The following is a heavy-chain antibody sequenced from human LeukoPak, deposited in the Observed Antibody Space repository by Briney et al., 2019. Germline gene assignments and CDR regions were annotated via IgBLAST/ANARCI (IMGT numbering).Heavy chain of an antibody. D-gene: IGHD6-13*01. J-gene: IGHJ4*02. Sequence: SETLSLTCTVSGGSVSSGSYYWSWIRQPPGRGLEWIGYIYYSGSTNYNPSLKSRVTISVDTSKNQFSLKLSSVTAADTAVYYCARGRRQQLAGDYWGQGTLVTVSS. CDR1: GGSVSSGSYY. V-gene: IGHV4-61*01. CDR2: IYYSGST. CDR3: ARGRRQQLAGDY.